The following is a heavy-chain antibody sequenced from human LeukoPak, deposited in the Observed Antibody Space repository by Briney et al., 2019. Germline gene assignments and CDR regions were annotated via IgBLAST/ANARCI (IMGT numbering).Heavy chain of an antibody. CDR3: ARYRSRDGYNS. J-gene: IGHJ4*02. CDR2: IYHSGST. D-gene: IGHD5-24*01. Sequence: SETLSLTCAVSGYSISSGYYWGWIRQPPGKGLEWIGSIYHSGSTYYNPSLKSRVTISVDTSKNQFSLKLSSVTAADTAVYYCARYRSRDGYNSWGQGTLVTVSS. V-gene: IGHV4-38-2*01. CDR1: GYSISSGYY.